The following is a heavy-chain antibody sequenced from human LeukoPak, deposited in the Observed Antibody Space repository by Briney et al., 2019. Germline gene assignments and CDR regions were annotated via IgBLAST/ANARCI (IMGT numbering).Heavy chain of an antibody. CDR2: IYYSGST. CDR1: GGSISSYY. J-gene: IGHJ5*02. D-gene: IGHD3-22*01. CDR3: ARDAYYYDSGGYYGSNWFDP. Sequence: PSETLSLTCTVSGGSISSYYWSWIRQPPGKGLEWIGYIYYSGSTNYNPSLKSRVTISVDTSKNQFSLKLSSVTAADTAAYYCARDAYYYDSGGYYGSNWFDPWGQGTLVTVSS. V-gene: IGHV4-59*01.